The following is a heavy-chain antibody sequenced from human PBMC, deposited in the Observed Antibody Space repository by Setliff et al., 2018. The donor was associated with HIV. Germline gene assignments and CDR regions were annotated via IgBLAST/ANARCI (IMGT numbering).Heavy chain of an antibody. J-gene: IGHJ4*02. CDR2: ISSSSGTI. D-gene: IGHD3-9*01. CDR3: ARDWRYDILAGKAVSDH. Sequence: GGSLRLSCAATGLTFSNYGMHWVCQAPAKGLEWVSSISSSSGTIYYADSVKDRFTISRDNAKNSLYLQMNSLRAEGTAVYFCARDWRYDILAGKAVSDHWGQGILVTVSS. CDR1: GLTFSNYG. V-gene: IGHV3-48*01.